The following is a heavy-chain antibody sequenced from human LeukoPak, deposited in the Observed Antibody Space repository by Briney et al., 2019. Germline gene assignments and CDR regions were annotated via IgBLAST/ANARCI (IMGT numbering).Heavy chain of an antibody. Sequence: ASVKVSCKASGYTFTGYYMHWVRQAPGQGLEWMGWINPNSGGTNYAQKFQGRVTMTRDTSISTAYMELSRLRSDDTAVYYCARDMDYYDSSGETDYWGQGTLVTVS. J-gene: IGHJ4*02. CDR3: ARDMDYYDSSGETDY. D-gene: IGHD3-22*01. CDR1: GYTFTGYY. CDR2: INPNSGGT. V-gene: IGHV1-2*02.